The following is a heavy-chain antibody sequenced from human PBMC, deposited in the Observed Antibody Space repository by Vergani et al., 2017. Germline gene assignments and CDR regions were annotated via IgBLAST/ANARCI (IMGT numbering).Heavy chain of an antibody. CDR1: GVTFSSYA. Sequence: QGQLAQSGAEVKKPGSSVKVSCKASGVTFSSYAISWVRQAPGQGLEWMGRIIPIFGTANYAQKFQGRVTITADETTSTAYMELSSLRSEDTAVYYCAKDGRENSDYGYFDYWGQGTLVTVS. J-gene: IGHJ4*02. D-gene: IGHD4-17*01. V-gene: IGHV1-69*13. CDR2: IIPIFGTA. CDR3: AKDGRENSDYGYFDY.